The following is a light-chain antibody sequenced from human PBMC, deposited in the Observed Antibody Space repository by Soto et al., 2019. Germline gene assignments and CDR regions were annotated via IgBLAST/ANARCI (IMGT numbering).Light chain of an antibody. J-gene: IGKJ1*01. CDR3: QQYSSSRT. V-gene: IGKV3-20*01. Sequence: EIVLTQSPGTLSLSPGERATLSCRASQSVSNSYLAWYQQIPGQAPRLLIYGASNRATGIPDRFSGSGSGTDFTLTISRLEPEDSAVYYCQQYSSSRTFGPGTKVDIK. CDR1: QSVSNSY. CDR2: GAS.